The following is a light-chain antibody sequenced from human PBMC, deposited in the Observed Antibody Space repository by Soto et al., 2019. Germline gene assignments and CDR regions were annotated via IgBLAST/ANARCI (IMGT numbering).Light chain of an antibody. CDR1: QSISIF. Sequence: DIPMTQSPSSLSASVGDRVTITCRASQSISIFLNWYQQKPGKAPNLLIYAAASMQRGVPSRFSGSGSGTDFTLTITSLQPEDFATYYCQQSYSTPWTFGQGTKVEIK. J-gene: IGKJ1*01. CDR3: QQSYSTPWT. CDR2: AAA. V-gene: IGKV1-39*01.